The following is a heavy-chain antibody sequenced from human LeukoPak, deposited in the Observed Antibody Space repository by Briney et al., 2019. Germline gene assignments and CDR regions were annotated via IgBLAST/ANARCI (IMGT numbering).Heavy chain of an antibody. CDR1: GFTVSSNY. D-gene: IGHD5-12*01. Sequence: GGSLRLSCAASGFTVSSNYMSWVRQAPGKRLEWVSVIYSGGSTYYADSVKGRFTISRDNSKNTLYLQMNSLRAEDTAVYYCAKDYSGYDISYFDYWGQGTLVTVSS. J-gene: IGHJ4*02. CDR2: IYSGGST. CDR3: AKDYSGYDISYFDY. V-gene: IGHV3-53*01.